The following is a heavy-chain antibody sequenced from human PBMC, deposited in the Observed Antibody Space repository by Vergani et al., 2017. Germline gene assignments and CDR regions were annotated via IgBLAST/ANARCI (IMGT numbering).Heavy chain of an antibody. CDR3: ARGSCLGCRWYKPLFDY. J-gene: IGHJ4*02. D-gene: IGHD1-1*01. CDR1: GDSMNTYY. V-gene: IGHV4-4*07. Sequence: QVQLQESGPGLVKPSETLSLTCSVSGDSMNTYYWSWIRQPAGKGLEWVGRIHTNGSTNYNPSLNSRVTMSEDTAKNQFSLNRTYVTAADTAVYFCARGSCLGCRWYKPLFDYWGQGILVTVSS. CDR2: IHTNGST.